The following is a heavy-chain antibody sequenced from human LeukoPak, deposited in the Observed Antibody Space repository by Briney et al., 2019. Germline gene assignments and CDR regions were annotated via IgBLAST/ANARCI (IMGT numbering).Heavy chain of an antibody. V-gene: IGHV5-51*01. D-gene: IGHD6-13*01. J-gene: IGHJ4*02. CDR3: ARGDTSSWSFHY. CDR1: GYNFASHW. CDR2: IYPGDSHT. Sequence: GESLKISCKGTGYNFASHWIGWVRGMPGKGLEWMGIIYPGDSHTRYSPSFQGQVIISADKSISTAYLQWSSLRASDTAMYYCARGDTSSWSFHYWGQGTLVTVSS.